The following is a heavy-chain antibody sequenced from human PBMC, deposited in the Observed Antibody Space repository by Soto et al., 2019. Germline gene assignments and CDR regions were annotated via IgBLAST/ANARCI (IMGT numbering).Heavy chain of an antibody. CDR1: GGSFSGYY. Sequence: SETLSLTCAVYGGSFSGYYWGWIRQPPGKGLEWIGEINHSGSTNYNPSLKSRVTISVDTSKNQFSLKLSSVTAADTAVYYCARPWAYSSGWYRTYYFDYWGQGTLVTVSS. CDR3: ARPWAYSSGWYRTYYFDY. D-gene: IGHD6-19*01. V-gene: IGHV4-34*01. J-gene: IGHJ4*02. CDR2: INHSGST.